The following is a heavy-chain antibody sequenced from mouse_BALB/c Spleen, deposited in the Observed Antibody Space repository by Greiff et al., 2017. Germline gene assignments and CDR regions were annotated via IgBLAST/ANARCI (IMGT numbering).Heavy chain of an antibody. J-gene: IGHJ2*01. CDR3: ARGSVVAKDYFDY. V-gene: IGHV1-14*01. D-gene: IGHD1-1*01. CDR1: GYTFTSYV. CDR2: INPYNDGT. Sequence: EVQLQQSGPELVKPGASVKMSCKASGYTFTSYVMHWVKQKPGQGLEWIGYINPYNDGTKYNEKFKGKATLTSDKSSSTAYMELSSLTSEDSAVYYCARGSVVAKDYFDYWGQGTTLTVSS.